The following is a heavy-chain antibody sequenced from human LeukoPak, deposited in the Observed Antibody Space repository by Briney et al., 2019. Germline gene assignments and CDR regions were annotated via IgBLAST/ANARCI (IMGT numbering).Heavy chain of an antibody. CDR2: INHSGST. Sequence: SETLSLTCAVYGGSFSGYYWSWIRQPPGKGLEWIGEINHSGSTNYNPSLKSRVTISVDTSKSQFSLKLSSVTAADTAVYYCARAHYYDSSGYYPWGQGTLVTVSS. CDR3: ARAHYYDSSGYYP. CDR1: GGSFSGYY. J-gene: IGHJ5*02. V-gene: IGHV4-34*01. D-gene: IGHD3-22*01.